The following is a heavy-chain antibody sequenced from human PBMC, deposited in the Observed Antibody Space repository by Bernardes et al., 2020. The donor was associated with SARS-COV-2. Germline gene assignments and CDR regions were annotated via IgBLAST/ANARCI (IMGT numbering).Heavy chain of an antibody. D-gene: IGHD4-17*01. CDR3: ARRRYGDFGVDV. CDR2: IYPGDSDT. Sequence: GEPLKISCKGSDYTFTNYWIGWVRQMPGKGLEWMGIIYPGDSDTKYSPSFQGRVTIPADKSVNTPYLQWSSLKAPDTAIYYCARRRYGDFGVDVWGQGTTVTVSS. CDR1: DYTFTNYW. J-gene: IGHJ6*02. V-gene: IGHV5-51*01.